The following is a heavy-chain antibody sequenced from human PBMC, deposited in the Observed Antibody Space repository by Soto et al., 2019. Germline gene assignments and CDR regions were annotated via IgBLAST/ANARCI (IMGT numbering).Heavy chain of an antibody. CDR2: IIPIFGTA. CDR1: GGTFSNYA. CDR3: ARSPSAAAGSTLGWFDP. V-gene: IGHV1-69*01. J-gene: IGHJ5*02. D-gene: IGHD6-13*01. Sequence: QVQLVQSGAEVKRPGSSVKVSCKASGGTFSNYAISWVRRAPGQGLEWMGGIIPIFGTANYAQKFQARVTITADESTSTAYMELNSLRSEDTAMYYCARSPSAAAGSTLGWFDPWGQGTLVIVSS.